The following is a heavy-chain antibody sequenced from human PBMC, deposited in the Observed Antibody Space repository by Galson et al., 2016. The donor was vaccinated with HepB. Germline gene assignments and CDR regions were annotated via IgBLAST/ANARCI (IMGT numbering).Heavy chain of an antibody. J-gene: IGHJ4*02. CDR3: VKENMLLFED. CDR2: IGSSGGNT. CDR1: GFTFNAYA. V-gene: IGHV3-23*01. D-gene: IGHD3-16*01. Sequence: SLRLSCAASGFTFNAYAMTWVRQAPGKGLEWVSSIGSSGGNTYTADSVKGRFTVSRDNSRDTLFLQMDRLRVEDTAFYYCVKENMLLFEDWGQGTLVTASS.